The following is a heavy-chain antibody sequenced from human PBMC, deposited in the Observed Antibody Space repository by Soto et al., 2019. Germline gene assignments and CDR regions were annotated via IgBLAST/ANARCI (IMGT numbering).Heavy chain of an antibody. Sequence: GWLRLAGSASGFTFSSYAMSWVRQAPGKGLEWVSAISGSGGSTYYADSVKGRFTISRDNSKNTLYLQMNSLRAEDTAVYYCAKDLGQWLAYFDYWGQGTLVTVSS. CDR2: ISGSGGST. CDR1: GFTFSSYA. V-gene: IGHV3-23*01. CDR3: AKDLGQWLAYFDY. J-gene: IGHJ4*02. D-gene: IGHD6-19*01.